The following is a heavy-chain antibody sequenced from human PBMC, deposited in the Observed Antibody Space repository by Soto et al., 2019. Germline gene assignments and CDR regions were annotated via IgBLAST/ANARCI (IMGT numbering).Heavy chain of an antibody. Sequence: EVQLVESGGGLVKPGGSLRLSCTGSGSPFSAYNINWVRQAPGKGLEWVSSITVGSSHIYQPNSMKGRFTISRDDAKNSVYLQIDSLRDEDTALYYCSRSPEVGVRGAYWGQGTLVTVSS. CDR3: SRSPEVGVRGAY. D-gene: IGHD3-16*01. CDR2: ITVGSSHI. V-gene: IGHV3-21*01. CDR1: GSPFSAYN. J-gene: IGHJ4*02.